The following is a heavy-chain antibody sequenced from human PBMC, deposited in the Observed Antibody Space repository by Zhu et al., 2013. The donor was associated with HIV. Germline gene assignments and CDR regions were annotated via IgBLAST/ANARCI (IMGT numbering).Heavy chain of an antibody. CDR2: INPNSGGT. J-gene: IGHJ3*02. V-gene: IGHV1-2*02. CDR1: GYTFTGYY. CDR3: ARDGDGGFNDFDI. Sequence: QVQLVQSGAEVKKPGASVKVSCKASGYTFTGYYMQWVRQAPGQGLEWMGWINPNSGGTNYAQKFQGRVTMARDTSISTAYMELSRLRSDDTAIYFCARDGDGGFNDFDIWGQGTLVTVSS. D-gene: IGHD3-10*01.